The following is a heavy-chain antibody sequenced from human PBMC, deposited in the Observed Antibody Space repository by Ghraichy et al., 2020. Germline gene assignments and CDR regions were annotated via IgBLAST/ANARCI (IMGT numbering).Heavy chain of an antibody. CDR2: IIPIFGTA. CDR1: GGTFSSYA. Sequence: SVKVSCKASGGTFSSYAISWVRQAPGQGLEWMGGIIPIFGTANYAQKFQGRVTITADKSTSTAYMELSSLRSEDTAVYYCARGTGWELLSADYYYYMDVWGKGTTVTVSS. CDR3: ARGTGWELLSADYYYYMDV. J-gene: IGHJ6*03. D-gene: IGHD1-26*01. V-gene: IGHV1-69*06.